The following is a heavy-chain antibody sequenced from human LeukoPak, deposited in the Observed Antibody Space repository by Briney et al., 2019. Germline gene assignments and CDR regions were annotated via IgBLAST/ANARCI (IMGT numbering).Heavy chain of an antibody. V-gene: IGHV3-15*01. D-gene: IGHD3-9*01. J-gene: IGHJ4*02. CDR2: IKSKTDGGTT. CDR1: GFTFSNAW. CDR3: TVRYYDILTGYSRDC. Sequence: GGSLRLSCAASGFTFSNAWMSWVRQAPGKGLEWVGRIKSKTDGGTTDYAAPVKGRFTISRDDSKNTLYLQMNSLKTEDTAVYYCTVRYYDILTGYSRDCWGQGTLVTVSS.